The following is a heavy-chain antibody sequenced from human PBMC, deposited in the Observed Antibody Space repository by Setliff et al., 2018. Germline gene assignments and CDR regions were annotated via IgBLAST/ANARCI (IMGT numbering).Heavy chain of an antibody. CDR1: GGTFSSYA. CDR2: IIPIFGTA. V-gene: IGHV1-69*13. D-gene: IGHD2-2*01. J-gene: IGHJ6*03. Sequence: SVKVSCKASGGTFSSYAISWVRQAPGQGLEWMGGIIPIFGTANYAQKFQGRVTITADESTSTAYMELGSLRSEDTAVYYCARCPPVVPAAMRYYYYMDVWGKGTTVTVSS. CDR3: ARCPPVVPAAMRYYYYMDV.